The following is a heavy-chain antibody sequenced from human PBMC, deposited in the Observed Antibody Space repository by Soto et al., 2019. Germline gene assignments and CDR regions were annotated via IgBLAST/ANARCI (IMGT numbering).Heavy chain of an antibody. CDR1: GFTFSSYS. J-gene: IGHJ6*03. Sequence: GGSLRLSCAASGFTFSSYSMNWVRQAPGKGLEWVSSISSSSSYIYYADSVKGRFTISRDNAKNSLYLQMNSLRAEDTAVYYCARVGYYGSGSYFFFQVGEVRNTGGYYMDVWGKGTTVTVSS. V-gene: IGHV3-21*01. CDR3: ARVGYYGSGSYFFFQVGEVRNTGGYYMDV. CDR2: ISSSSSYI. D-gene: IGHD3-10*01.